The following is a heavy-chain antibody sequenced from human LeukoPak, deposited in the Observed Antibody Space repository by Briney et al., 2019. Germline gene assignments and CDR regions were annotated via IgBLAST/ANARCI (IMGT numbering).Heavy chain of an antibody. V-gene: IGHV3-48*02. CDR2: VSSSGTTT. Sequence: GGSLRLSCSVSGFTFSTYAMHWVRQAPGKGLEWVSYVSSSGTTTYYADSVKGRFTISRDNGKNLVSLQMNSLRDEDTAVYYCARADRDGNKRFLDWGQGTLVTVSS. J-gene: IGHJ4*02. D-gene: IGHD5-24*01. CDR3: ARADRDGNKRFLD. CDR1: GFTFSTYA.